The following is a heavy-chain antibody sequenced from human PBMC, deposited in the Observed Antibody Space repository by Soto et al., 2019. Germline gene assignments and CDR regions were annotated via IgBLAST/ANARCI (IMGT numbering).Heavy chain of an antibody. J-gene: IGHJ4*02. Sequence: PSETLSLTCTVSGGSISSYYWSWIRQPPGKGLEWIGYIYYSGSTNYNPSLKSRVTISVDTSKNQFSLKLSSVTAADTAVYYCARENSKARGAFDYWGKGTLVTVP. CDR3: ARENSKARGAFDY. D-gene: IGHD3-10*01. CDR1: GGSISSYY. V-gene: IGHV4-59*01. CDR2: IYYSGST.